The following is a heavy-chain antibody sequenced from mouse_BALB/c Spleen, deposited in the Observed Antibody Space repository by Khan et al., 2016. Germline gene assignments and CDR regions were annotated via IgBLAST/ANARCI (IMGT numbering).Heavy chain of an antibody. CDR3: ARHVDHGSSGFDY. Sequence: EVELVESGAGLVQPGGSLKLSCATSGFTFSAYYMYCGRQTPEKRLQWVAYISNGGGTTFYPDTVKGRFTISRDNAKNTLYLQISRLACEDTAMYYCARHVDHGSSGFDYGGQGTLVTVSA. V-gene: IGHV5-12*02. J-gene: IGHJ3*01. D-gene: IGHD1-1*01. CDR1: GFTFSAYY. CDR2: ISNGGGTT.